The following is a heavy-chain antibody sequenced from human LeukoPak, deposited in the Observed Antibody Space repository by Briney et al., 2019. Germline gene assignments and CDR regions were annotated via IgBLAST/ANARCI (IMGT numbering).Heavy chain of an antibody. CDR1: GFTFSSYS. Sequence: GGSLRLSCAASGFTFSSYSMNWVRQAPGKGLEWVSYISSSSSTIYYADSVKGRFTISRDNAKNSLYLQMNSLRAEDTAVYYCARVDFHDWFDPWGQGTLVTVSS. CDR2: ISSSSSTI. D-gene: IGHD3-3*01. V-gene: IGHV3-48*04. CDR3: ARVDFHDWFDP. J-gene: IGHJ5*02.